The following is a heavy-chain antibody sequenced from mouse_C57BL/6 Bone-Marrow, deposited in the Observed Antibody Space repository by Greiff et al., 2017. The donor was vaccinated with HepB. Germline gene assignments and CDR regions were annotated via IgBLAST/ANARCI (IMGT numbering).Heavy chain of an antibody. D-gene: IGHD1-1*01. Sequence: EVQGVESGGGLVQPGGSLKLSCAASGFTFSDYYMYWVRQTPEKRLEWVAYISNGGGSTYYPDTVKGRFTISRDNAKNTLYLQMSRLKSEDTAMYYCARRILRYWYFDVWGTGTTVTVSS. V-gene: IGHV5-12*01. CDR3: ARRILRYWYFDV. J-gene: IGHJ1*03. CDR2: ISNGGGST. CDR1: GFTFSDYY.